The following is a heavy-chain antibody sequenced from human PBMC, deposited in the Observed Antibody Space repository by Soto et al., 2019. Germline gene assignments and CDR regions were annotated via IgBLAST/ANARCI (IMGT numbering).Heavy chain of an antibody. Sequence: QVQLVQSGAEVKKPGSSVKVSGKASGGTFSNYAISWVRQAPGQGLEWMGGIIPSFGTANYAQNFQDRVTITADKSTSTAYLELRSLRSEDTAVYYCARPLYYYDSSGYYVTSEYFQHWGQGTLVTVSS. CDR3: ARPLYYYDSSGYYVTSEYFQH. J-gene: IGHJ1*01. CDR1: GGTFSNYA. D-gene: IGHD3-22*01. V-gene: IGHV1-69*06. CDR2: IIPSFGTA.